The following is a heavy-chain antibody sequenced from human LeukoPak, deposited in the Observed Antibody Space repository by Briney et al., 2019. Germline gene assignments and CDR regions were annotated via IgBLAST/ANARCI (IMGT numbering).Heavy chain of an antibody. J-gene: IGHJ4*02. Sequence: TGGSLRLSCAASGFTFDDYGMSWVRQAPGKVLEWVSGINWNGGSTGYADSVKVRFTISRDNAKNSLYLQMNSLRAEDTALYYCARALLYCSSTSCSFDYWGQGTLVTVSS. CDR2: INWNGGST. V-gene: IGHV3-20*04. D-gene: IGHD2-2*01. CDR1: GFTFDDYG. CDR3: ARALLYCSSTSCSFDY.